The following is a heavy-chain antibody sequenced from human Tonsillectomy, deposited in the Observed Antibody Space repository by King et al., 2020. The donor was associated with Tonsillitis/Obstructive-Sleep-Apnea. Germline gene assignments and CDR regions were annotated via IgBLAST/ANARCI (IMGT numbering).Heavy chain of an antibody. V-gene: IGHV1-18*01. Sequence: VQLVESGAEVKKPGASVKVSCKASGYTFNSYAISWVRQARGQGLEWVGWISTYNTNTNYAQKLQGRVTMTTDTSTSTAYIERRSLRSDDTAVYYCARAQVEQWGLPYMDVGGKGTTAIVPS. CDR2: ISTYNTNT. D-gene: IGHD1-1*01. J-gene: IGHJ6*03. CDR3: ARAQVEQWGLPYMDV. CDR1: GYTFNSYA.